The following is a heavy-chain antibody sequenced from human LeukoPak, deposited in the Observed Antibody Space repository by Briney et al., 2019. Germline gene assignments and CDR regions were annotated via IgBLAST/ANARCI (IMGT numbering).Heavy chain of an antibody. V-gene: IGHV1-3*01. J-gene: IGHJ4*02. CDR3: ARAVGSGSYSPVY. CDR2: INAGNGNT. CDR1: GFTFSSYA. Sequence: GGSLRLSCAASGFTFSSYAMSWVRQAPGQRLEWMGWINAGNGNTKYSQKFQGRVTITRDTSASTAYMELSSLRSEDTAVYYCARAVGSGSYSPVYWGQGTLVTVSS. D-gene: IGHD3-10*01.